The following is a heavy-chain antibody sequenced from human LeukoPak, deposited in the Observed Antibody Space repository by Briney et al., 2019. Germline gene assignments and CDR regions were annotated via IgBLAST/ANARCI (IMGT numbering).Heavy chain of an antibody. D-gene: IGHD1-26*01. CDR1: GGSISSGDYY. V-gene: IGHV4-30-4*08. CDR3: AREPGGSYYYYIDL. CDR2: IYYSGST. Sequence: SQTLSLTCTVSGGSISSGDYYWRWIRQPPGKGLEWIGYIYYSGSTYYNPSLKGRVSISVDTSNNQFSLKLSSVTAADTAVYYCAREPGGSYYYYIDLWGKGSTVTVSS. J-gene: IGHJ6*03.